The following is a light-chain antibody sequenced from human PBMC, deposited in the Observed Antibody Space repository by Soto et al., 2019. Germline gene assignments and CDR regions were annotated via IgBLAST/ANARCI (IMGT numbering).Light chain of an antibody. V-gene: IGKV1-5*01. CDR2: DSS. Sequence: DIQMTQSPCTLSASVGDRVTITCRASQSIGSYLAWYQRRPGKAHNLLIYDSSTLQGRVPSRFSRRGSGTELTLTICLLQPDDIATYYCQQYVSYPRTCGGGTKVDIK. J-gene: IGKJ4*01. CDR3: QQYVSYPRT. CDR1: QSIGSY.